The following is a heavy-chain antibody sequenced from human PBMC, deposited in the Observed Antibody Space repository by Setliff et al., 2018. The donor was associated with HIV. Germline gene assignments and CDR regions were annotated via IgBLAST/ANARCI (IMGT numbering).Heavy chain of an antibody. J-gene: IGHJ4*02. CDR2: ISSRSGYT. D-gene: IGHD7-27*01. V-gene: IGHV3-11*06. CDR1: GFTFSDSN. Sequence: GESLKISCAASGFTFSDSNMGWIRQAPGKGLEWVSYISSRSGYTNYADSVKGRFTISRDNSKNTLYLQMNSLRAEDTAVYYCARDAGGAGEYFDYLGQGTLVTVSS. CDR3: ARDAGGAGEYFDY.